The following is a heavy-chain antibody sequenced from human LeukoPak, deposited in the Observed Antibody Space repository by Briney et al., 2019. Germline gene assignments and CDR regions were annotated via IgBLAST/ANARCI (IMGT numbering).Heavy chain of an antibody. CDR3: ARGGSAGYYDSSGYWDY. J-gene: IGHJ4*02. CDR1: GGSISNYY. V-gene: IGHV4-59*01. CDR2: IYYSGST. Sequence: PSETLSLTCTVSGGSISNYYWNWIRQPPGKGLEWIGYIYYSGSTNYNPSLKSRVTISVDTSKNQFSLKLSSVTAADTAVYYCARGGSAGYYDSSGYWDYWGQGTLVTVSS. D-gene: IGHD3-22*01.